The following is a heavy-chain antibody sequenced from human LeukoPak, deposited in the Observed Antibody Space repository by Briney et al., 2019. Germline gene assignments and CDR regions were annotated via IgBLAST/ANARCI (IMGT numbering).Heavy chain of an antibody. J-gene: IGHJ4*02. CDR3: ASRVVPGATYYFHY. CDR2: IHHSGNT. V-gene: IGHV4-38-2*01. D-gene: IGHD2-2*01. Sequence: SETLSLTCAVSGYSISSGYYWGWIRQPPGKGLEWIGSIHHSGNTYYNPSLKSRVTISVDTSKNQFSLKLTSVTAADTAVYYCASRVVPGATYYFHYWGQGILATVSS. CDR1: GYSISSGYY.